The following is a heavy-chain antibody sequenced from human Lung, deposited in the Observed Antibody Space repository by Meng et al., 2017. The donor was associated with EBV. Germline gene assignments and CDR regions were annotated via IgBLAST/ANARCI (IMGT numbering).Heavy chain of an antibody. J-gene: IGHJ2*01. V-gene: IGHV4-31*03. D-gene: IGHD4-17*01. CDR3: ASLYGDSSVWYLDL. Sequence: QVPLQEPGPGLVKPSQTLSLTCTVSGGSISSGNHYWSWIRQHPGKGLEYIGYIYYSGSTYYNPSLKSRVIISVDTSKNQFSLRLNSVTAADTAVYYCASLYGDSSVWYLDLWGRGTLVTVSS. CDR2: IYYSGST. CDR1: GGSISSGNHY.